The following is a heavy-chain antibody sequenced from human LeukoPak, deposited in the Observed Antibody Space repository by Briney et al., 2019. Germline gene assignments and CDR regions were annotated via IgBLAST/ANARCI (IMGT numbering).Heavy chain of an antibody. CDR3: ARDGYSYGPTYFEY. Sequence: GGSLRLSCAASGFTFSSYSMNWVRQAPGKGLEWVSYISSSSSTIYYADSVKGRFTISRDNAKNSLYLQMNSLRAEDTAVYYCARDGYSYGPTYFEYWGQGTLDTVSS. J-gene: IGHJ4*02. CDR2: ISSSSSTI. D-gene: IGHD5-18*01. CDR1: GFTFSSYS. V-gene: IGHV3-48*01.